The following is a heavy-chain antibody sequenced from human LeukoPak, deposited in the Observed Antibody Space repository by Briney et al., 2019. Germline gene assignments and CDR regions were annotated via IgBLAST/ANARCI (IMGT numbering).Heavy chain of an antibody. V-gene: IGHV4-59*01. CDR1: GGSISSYY. D-gene: IGHD6-13*01. Sequence: SETLSLTCTVSGGSISSYYWSWIRQPPGKGLEWIGYIYYSGSTNYNPSLKSRVTISVDTSKNQFSLKLSSVTAADTAVYYCARDIAAAGFDYYYYGMDVWGQGTTVTVSS. CDR3: ARDIAAAGFDYYYYGMDV. CDR2: IYYSGST. J-gene: IGHJ6*02.